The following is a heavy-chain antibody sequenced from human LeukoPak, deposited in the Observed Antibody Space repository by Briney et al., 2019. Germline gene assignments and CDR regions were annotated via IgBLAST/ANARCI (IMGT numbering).Heavy chain of an antibody. CDR3: ARHMSVSYDAFDL. V-gene: IGHV4-4*07. CDR2: VSSSGSS. D-gene: IGHD3-10*01. Sequence: SETLSLTCTVSGGSISNYYWAWIRQPVGRELEWIGRVSSSGSSNYNPSLESRVTISVDTSKTQFSLTVTSVTAADTAVYYCARHMSVSYDAFDLWGRGTTVTVSS. CDR1: GGSISNYY. J-gene: IGHJ3*01.